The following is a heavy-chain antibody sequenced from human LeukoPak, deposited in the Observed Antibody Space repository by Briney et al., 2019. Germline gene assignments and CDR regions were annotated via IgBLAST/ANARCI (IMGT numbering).Heavy chain of an antibody. CDR1: GFTFATYT. CDR2: IRSSSDST. J-gene: IGHJ1*01. D-gene: IGHD6-19*01. Sequence: GGSLRLSCAASGFTFATYTMSWVRQIPGKGLEWGSAIRSSSDSTYYADSPKGRFTISRDNSKNTLYLQMNSLRAEDTAVYYCAKGGAVTGTMYFQYWGQGTLVTVSS. CDR3: AKGGAVTGTMYFQY. V-gene: IGHV3-23*01.